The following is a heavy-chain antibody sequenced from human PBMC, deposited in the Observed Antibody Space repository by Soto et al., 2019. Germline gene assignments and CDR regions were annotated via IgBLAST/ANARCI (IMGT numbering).Heavy chain of an antibody. CDR3: ASSVLYYYDSSGYPRDAFDI. J-gene: IGHJ3*02. CDR1: GDSFTSYW. V-gene: IGHV5-51*01. D-gene: IGHD3-22*01. CDR2: IYPGDSDT. Sequence: GESLKMSCKGSGDSFTSYWIGWVRQMPGKGLEWMGIIYPGDSDTRYSPSFQGQVTISADKSISTAYLQWSSLKASDTAMYYCASSVLYYYDSSGYPRDAFDIWGQGTMVTVSS.